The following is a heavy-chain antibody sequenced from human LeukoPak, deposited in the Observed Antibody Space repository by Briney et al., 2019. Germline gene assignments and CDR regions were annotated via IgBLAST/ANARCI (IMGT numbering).Heavy chain of an antibody. Sequence: GTSVKVSCNASGYTFTYYYIHWVQQAPGQGLEWMGWINPNGGGTKYAQKFQGRVTMTRDTSISTAYMELTRLTSDDTAVYYCTRDRTNDFWSAYYRDYWGQGTLVTVSS. J-gene: IGHJ4*02. CDR1: GYTFTYYY. CDR2: INPNGGGT. D-gene: IGHD3-3*01. V-gene: IGHV1-2*02. CDR3: TRDRTNDFWSAYYRDY.